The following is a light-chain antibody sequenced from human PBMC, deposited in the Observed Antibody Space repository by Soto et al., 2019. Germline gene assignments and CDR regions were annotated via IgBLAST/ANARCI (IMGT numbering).Light chain of an antibody. CDR2: TIS. CDR1: QDIKRF. J-gene: IGKJ4*02. Sequence: DVQLTQSPSFLAASVGDRLTITCRASQDIKRFLAWHQQKPGKAPKLLIYTISTLQSGVPSRFSGSGSGTEFTLTISSLQPEDFATYYCQQYNTYPVTFGGGTKVEI. V-gene: IGKV1-9*01. CDR3: QQYNTYPVT.